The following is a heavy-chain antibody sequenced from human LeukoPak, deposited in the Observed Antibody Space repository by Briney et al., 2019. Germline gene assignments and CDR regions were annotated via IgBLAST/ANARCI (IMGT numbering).Heavy chain of an antibody. CDR1: GGSISSSSYY. CDR3: ARAVVPAARGVFDP. J-gene: IGHJ5*02. CDR2: IYYSGST. Sequence: PSETLSLTCTVSGGSISSSSYYWGWIRQPPGKGLEWIGSIYYSGSTYYNPSLKSRVTISVDTSKNQFSLKLSSVTAADTAVYYCARAVVPAARGVFDPWGQGTLVTVSS. V-gene: IGHV4-39*07. D-gene: IGHD2-2*01.